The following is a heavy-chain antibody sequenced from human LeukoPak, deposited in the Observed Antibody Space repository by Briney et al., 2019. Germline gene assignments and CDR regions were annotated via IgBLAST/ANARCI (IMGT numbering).Heavy chain of an antibody. D-gene: IGHD1-14*01. CDR1: GGSISSGSYY. Sequence: SQTLSLTCTVSGGSISSGSYYWSWIRQPAGRGLEWIVRIYTSGSTNYNPSLKSRVTISVDTSKNQFSLKLSSVTAADTAVYYCARGSGGDYWGQGTLVTVSS. V-gene: IGHV4-61*02. CDR2: IYTSGST. J-gene: IGHJ4*02. CDR3: ARGSGGDY.